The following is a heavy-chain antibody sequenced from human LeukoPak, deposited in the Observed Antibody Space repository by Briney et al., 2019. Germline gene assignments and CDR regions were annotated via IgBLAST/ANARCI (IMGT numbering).Heavy chain of an antibody. CDR2: ISGSGGST. CDR1: GFSLSSYA. CDR3: ASRLLEWSNFDH. J-gene: IGHJ4*02. D-gene: IGHD3-3*01. V-gene: IGHV3-23*01. Sequence: GGSLRLSCAASGFSLSSYAMSWVRQAPGKGLEWVSAISGSGGSTYYADSVKGRFTISRDTSKKTLYLQMNSLRAEDTAVYYCASRLLEWSNFDHWGQGTLVTVSS.